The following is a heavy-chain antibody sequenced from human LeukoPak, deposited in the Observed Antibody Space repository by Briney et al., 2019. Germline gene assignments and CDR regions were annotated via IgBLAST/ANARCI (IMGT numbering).Heavy chain of an antibody. V-gene: IGHV3-15*05. J-gene: IGHJ5*02. CDR1: GFTFTNAW. CDR3: TTEDYYDSSGYLYNWFDP. CDR2: IKSKADGGTI. D-gene: IGHD3-22*01. Sequence: GGSLRLSCAAPGFTFTNAWMSWVRQAPGKGLDWVGRIKSKADGGTIHYAAPVKGRFTISRDDSKNTLYLQMNSLKTEDTAVYYCTTEDYYDSSGYLYNWFDPWGQGVLVTVSS.